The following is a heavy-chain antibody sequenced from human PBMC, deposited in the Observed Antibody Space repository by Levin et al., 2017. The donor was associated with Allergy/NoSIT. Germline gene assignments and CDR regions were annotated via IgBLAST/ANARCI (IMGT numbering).Heavy chain of an antibody. J-gene: IGHJ5*02. D-gene: IGHD3-22*01. CDR1: GFTFSNAR. CDR3: TGPQYYYDSSGPT. CDR2: IKSKSDGETT. Sequence: GESLKISCAASGFTFSNARMTWVRQAPGKGLEWVGRIKSKSDGETTDYAAAVKGRFTISRDDLKDVLYLQLNSLKTEDTGVYYCTGPQYYYDSSGPTWGPGTLVTVSA. V-gene: IGHV3-15*01.